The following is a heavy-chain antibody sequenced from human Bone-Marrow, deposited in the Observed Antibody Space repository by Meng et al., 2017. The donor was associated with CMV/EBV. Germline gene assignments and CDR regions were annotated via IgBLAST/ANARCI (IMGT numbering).Heavy chain of an antibody. CDR2: ISSSSSTI. CDR1: GFTFSSYE. CDR3: ARDRYNGSPGVEYFQH. D-gene: IGHD1-26*01. Sequence: GESLKISCAASGFTFSSYEMNWVRQAPGKGPEWVSYISSSSSTIYYADSVKGRFTISRDNAKNSLYLQMNSLRAEDTAVYYCARDRYNGSPGVEYFQHWGQGTLVTVSS. V-gene: IGHV3-48*03. J-gene: IGHJ1*01.